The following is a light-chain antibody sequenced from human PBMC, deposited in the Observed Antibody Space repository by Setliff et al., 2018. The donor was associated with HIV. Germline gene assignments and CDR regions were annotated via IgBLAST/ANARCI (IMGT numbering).Light chain of an antibody. CDR3: TSYANSDAFI. CDR2: EVT. Sequence: QSALTQPASVSGSPGQSITISCTGTSSDVGTYRFVSWYQQHPGKVPKLMIYEVTKRPSGVSNRFSASKSGNTASLTISGLQAEDEADYYCTSYANSDAFIFGTGTKV. V-gene: IGLV2-14*02. CDR1: SSDVGTYRF. J-gene: IGLJ1*01.